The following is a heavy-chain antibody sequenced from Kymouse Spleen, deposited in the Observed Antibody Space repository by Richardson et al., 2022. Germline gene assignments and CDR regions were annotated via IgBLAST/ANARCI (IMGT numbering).Heavy chain of an antibody. D-gene: IGHD1-7*01. CDR1: GGSISSSSYY. J-gene: IGHJ5*02. Sequence: QLQLQESGPGLVKPSETLSLTCTVSGGSISSSSYYWGWIRQPPGKGLEWIGSIYYSGSTYYNPSLKSRVTISVDTSKNQFSLKLSSVTAADTAVYYCARQGITGTTGWFDPWGQGTLVTVSS. CDR2: IYYSGST. V-gene: IGHV4-39*01. CDR3: ARQGITGTTGWFDP.